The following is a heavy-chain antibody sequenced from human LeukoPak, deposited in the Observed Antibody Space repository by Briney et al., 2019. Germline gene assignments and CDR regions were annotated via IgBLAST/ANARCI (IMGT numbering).Heavy chain of an antibody. V-gene: IGHV1-2*02. CDR3: GRDLSPGSGSYFYDH. J-gene: IGHJ4*02. D-gene: IGHD3-10*01. CDR1: GYTFISYA. Sequence: ASVKVSCKASGYTFISYAMNWVRQAPGQGLEWMGWINPNRGDTDYAQKFQGRVTMTRDTSISTAYMEMSRLTSDDTAVYYCGRDLSPGSGSYFYDHWGQGTLVTVSS. CDR2: INPNRGDT.